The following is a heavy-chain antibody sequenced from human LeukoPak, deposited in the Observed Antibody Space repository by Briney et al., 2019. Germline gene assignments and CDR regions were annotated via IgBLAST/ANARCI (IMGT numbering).Heavy chain of an antibody. CDR1: GFTFSSYW. D-gene: IGHD2-15*01. CDR3: ARDPTSGGGCWFDY. CDR2: INSDGSST. Sequence: GGSLRLSCAASGFTFSSYWMHWVRQAPGKGLVWVSRINSDGSSTGYADSVKGRFTISRDNAKNTLYLQMNSLRAEDTAVYYCARDPTSGGGCWFDYWGQGTLVTVSS. V-gene: IGHV3-74*01. J-gene: IGHJ4*02.